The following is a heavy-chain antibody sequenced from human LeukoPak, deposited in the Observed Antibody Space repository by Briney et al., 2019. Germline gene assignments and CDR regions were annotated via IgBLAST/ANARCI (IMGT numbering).Heavy chain of an antibody. CDR1: GYTFTGYY. J-gene: IGHJ4*02. Sequence: ASVKVSCKASGYTFTGYYMHWVRQAPGRGLEWMGWINPNSGGTNYAQKFQGRVTMTRDTSISTADMELSRLRSDDTAVYYCASYSSSSWGPFDYWGQGTLVTVSS. CDR2: INPNSGGT. V-gene: IGHV1-2*02. CDR3: ASYSSSSWGPFDY. D-gene: IGHD6-6*01.